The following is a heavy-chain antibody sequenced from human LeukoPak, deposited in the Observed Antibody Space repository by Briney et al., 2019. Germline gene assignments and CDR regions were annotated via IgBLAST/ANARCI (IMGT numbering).Heavy chain of an antibody. CDR1: GGSRINAGW. CDR2: IFHSGNT. V-gene: IGHV4-4*02. Sequence: SETLSLTCDVSGGSRINAGWWSWFRQPPGKGLEWIGEIFHSGNTKYNPSLESRVTISVDKSNHQFTLEMKSVTAADTAIYYCARDLGYYYGLDIWSRGTTVTVSS. D-gene: IGHD3-16*01. J-gene: IGHJ6*02. CDR3: ARDLGYYYGLDI.